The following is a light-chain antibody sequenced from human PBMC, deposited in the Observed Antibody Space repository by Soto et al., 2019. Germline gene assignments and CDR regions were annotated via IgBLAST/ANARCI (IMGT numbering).Light chain of an antibody. CDR1: SSDVGGYNY. Sequence: QSALTQPASVSGSPGQSITISCTGTSSDVGGYNYVSWYQQHPGKAPKLMIYEVSNRPSGVPDRFSGSKSGNTASLTISGLQAEDEADYYCSSYTSSSTRVLFGGGTKVTVL. CDR3: SSYTSSSTRVL. J-gene: IGLJ2*01. CDR2: EVS. V-gene: IGLV2-14*01.